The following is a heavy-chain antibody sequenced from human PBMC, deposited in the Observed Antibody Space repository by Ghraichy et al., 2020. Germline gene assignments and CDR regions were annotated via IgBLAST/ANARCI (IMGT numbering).Heavy chain of an antibody. Sequence: SETLALTCTVSGDSISNYYWHWIRQPPGKGLEWMGYLYYSGGTNYNPSLRSRVTMSVDTSKNQFSLKLSSVTAADSAVYYCASGHCSGNTCYAWDYYYGMDVWGQGTPVTVSS. CDR2: LYYSGGT. D-gene: IGHD2-2*01. V-gene: IGHV4-59*01. CDR1: GDSISNYY. CDR3: ASGHCSGNTCYAWDYYYGMDV. J-gene: IGHJ6*02.